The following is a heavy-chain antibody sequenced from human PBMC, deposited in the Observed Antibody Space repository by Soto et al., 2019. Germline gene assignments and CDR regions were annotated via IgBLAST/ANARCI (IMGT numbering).Heavy chain of an antibody. V-gene: IGHV4-39*02. CDR3: ARLVTGTKYYFDF. CDR2: LFYNGIT. Sequence: PETLSLTCTVSVGSISIISHSWGWIRQSPGQGLEWIGNLFYNGITYYNPSLKSRVTISADTSKNHFSLKLRSVTVADTAVYSCARLVTGTKYYFDFWGQGSLVTVSS. CDR1: VGSISIISHS. D-gene: IGHD1-1*01. J-gene: IGHJ4*02.